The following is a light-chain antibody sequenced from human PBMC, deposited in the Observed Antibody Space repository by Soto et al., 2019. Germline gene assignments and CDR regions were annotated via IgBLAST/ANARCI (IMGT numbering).Light chain of an antibody. CDR3: QQYGTSPIA. CDR1: QNVGGRF. CDR2: VAS. J-gene: IGKJ5*01. V-gene: IGKV3-20*01. Sequence: EIVLTQSPGTLSLSPGERATLSCRASQNVGGRFLAWYQQKPGQAPRLLINVASTRATGIPDRFSGSGSGTDFTLTISRLEPEDFAVYYCQQYGTSPIAFGQGTRPEIK.